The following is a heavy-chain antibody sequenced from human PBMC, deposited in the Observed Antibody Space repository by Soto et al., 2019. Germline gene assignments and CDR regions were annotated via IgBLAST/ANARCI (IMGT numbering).Heavy chain of an antibody. CDR1: GFTFSIYG. CDR3: AREDIVGATPDY. J-gene: IGHJ4*02. V-gene: IGHV3-48*01. CDR2: ISSSSATI. D-gene: IGHD1-26*01. Sequence: GGSLRLSCAASGFTFSIYGMDWVCQAPGRGLEWLSYISSSSATIYYTDSVKGRFTISRDNAKDSLYLQMSSLGGDDTAVYYCAREDIVGATPDYWGQGTLVTVSS.